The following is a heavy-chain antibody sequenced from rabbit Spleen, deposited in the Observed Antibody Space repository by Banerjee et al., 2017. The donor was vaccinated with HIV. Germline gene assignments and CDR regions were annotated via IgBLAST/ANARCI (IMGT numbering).Heavy chain of an antibody. Sequence: QSLEESGGGLVQPEGSLTLTCTASGFSFSSSYYIYWVRQAPGKGLEWIGCIVTGSGNAYYASWAKGRFTISKTSSTTVTLQMTSLTAADTATYFCARSDGSGHYIDGYFNLWGQGTLVTVS. CDR1: GFSFSSSYY. D-gene: IGHD1-1*01. CDR3: ARSDGSGHYIDGYFNL. CDR2: IVTGSGNA. J-gene: IGHJ4*01. V-gene: IGHV1S40*01.